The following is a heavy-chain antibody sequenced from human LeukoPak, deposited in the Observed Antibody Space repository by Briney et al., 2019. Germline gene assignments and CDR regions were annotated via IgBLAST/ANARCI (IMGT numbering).Heavy chain of an antibody. Sequence: GGSLRLSCEASGFSFNNFGMHWVRQAPGKGLECVAVIWYHGREKIYADSVKGRFTVSRDTYTNILYMKMENLRVDDTGVYYCARDADTSGHYAFFDYWGQGTLLTVSS. CDR3: ARDADTSGHYAFFDY. D-gene: IGHD3-22*01. J-gene: IGHJ4*02. CDR2: IWYHGREK. CDR1: GFSFNNFG. V-gene: IGHV3-33*08.